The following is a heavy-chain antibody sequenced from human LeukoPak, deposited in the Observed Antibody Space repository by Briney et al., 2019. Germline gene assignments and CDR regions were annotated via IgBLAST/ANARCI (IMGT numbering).Heavy chain of an antibody. CDR2: ISSSSYI. J-gene: IGHJ6*03. D-gene: IGHD2-2*01. CDR3: ARSTRMAAYYYMDV. Sequence: GGSLRHSCAASGFTFSSYSMNWVRQAPGKGLEWVSSISSSSYIYYADSVKGRFTISRDNAKNSLYLQMNSLRAEDTAVYYCARSTRMAAYYYMDVWGKGTTVTVSS. V-gene: IGHV3-21*01. CDR1: GFTFSSYS.